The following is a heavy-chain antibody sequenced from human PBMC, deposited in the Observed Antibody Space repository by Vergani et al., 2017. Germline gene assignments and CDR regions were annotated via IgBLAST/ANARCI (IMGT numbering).Heavy chain of an antibody. Sequence: QMQLQESGPGLVKASETLSLTCTVSGDSIISRSYYWGWIRQPPGKGLEWIGSIYNSGNGDSSSSLKSRVTISADTSKNQFSLRLTSVTAADTAVYYCARDIRDRDSSSWLRSTQYYYYYYMDVWGKGTTVTVSS. D-gene: IGHD6-13*01. V-gene: IGHV4-39*02. J-gene: IGHJ6*03. CDR3: ARDIRDRDSSSWLRSTQYYYYYYMDV. CDR2: IYNSGNG. CDR1: GDSIISRSYY.